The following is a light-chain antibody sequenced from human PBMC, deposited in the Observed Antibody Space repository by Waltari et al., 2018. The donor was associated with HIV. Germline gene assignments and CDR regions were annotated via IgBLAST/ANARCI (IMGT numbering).Light chain of an antibody. Sequence: DIQLTQSPPFLSASVGDRVTFTCRASEGILTYLAWYQQKPGKAPKVLIYDASTLQSGVPARFSGSGSGTEFTLTISSLQPEDFATYYCHQLKSYPRTFGQGTKVEI. CDR3: HQLKSYPRT. CDR1: EGILTY. J-gene: IGKJ1*01. CDR2: DAS. V-gene: IGKV1-9*01.